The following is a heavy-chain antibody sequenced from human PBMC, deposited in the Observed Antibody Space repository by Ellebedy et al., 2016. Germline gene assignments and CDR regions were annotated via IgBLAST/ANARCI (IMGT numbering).Heavy chain of an antibody. J-gene: IGHJ3*02. Sequence: GGSLRLSCAASGFTFSSYALRWVRQAPGKGLEWVSAISGSGGSTYYADSVKGRFTISRDNSKNTLYLQMNSLRAEDTAVYYCAKDIGIWFGDLDAFDIWGQGTMVTVSS. CDR3: AKDIGIWFGDLDAFDI. D-gene: IGHD3-10*01. V-gene: IGHV3-23*01. CDR1: GFTFSSYA. CDR2: ISGSGGST.